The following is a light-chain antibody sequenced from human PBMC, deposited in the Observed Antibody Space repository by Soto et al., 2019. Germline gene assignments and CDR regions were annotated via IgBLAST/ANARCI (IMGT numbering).Light chain of an antibody. CDR1: QSTDTY. CDR2: GAS. V-gene: IGKV1-39*01. J-gene: IGKJ1*01. Sequence: DIQMTQSTKTLYSSLGDRVTITCLASQSTDTYLNWYQQKPGKAPKILIYGASSLQSGVPSRFGGSGSGTDFTLTISSLQPEDFTTYYCQQSYSPPWRFGEGTKVDI. CDR3: QQSYSPPWR.